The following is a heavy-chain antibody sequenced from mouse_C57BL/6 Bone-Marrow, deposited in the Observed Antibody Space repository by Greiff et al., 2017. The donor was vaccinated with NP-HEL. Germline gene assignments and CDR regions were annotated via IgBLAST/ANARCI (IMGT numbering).Heavy chain of an antibody. D-gene: IGHD2-3*01. Sequence: VHLVESGPELVKPGASVKISCKASGYAFSSSWMNWVKQRPGKGLEWIGRIYPGDGDTNYNGKFKGKATLTADKSSSTAYMQLSSLTSEDSAVYFCAKNYDGYPAWFAYWGQGTLVTVSA. J-gene: IGHJ3*01. CDR1: GYAFSSSW. V-gene: IGHV1-82*01. CDR3: AKNYDGYPAWFAY. CDR2: IYPGDGDT.